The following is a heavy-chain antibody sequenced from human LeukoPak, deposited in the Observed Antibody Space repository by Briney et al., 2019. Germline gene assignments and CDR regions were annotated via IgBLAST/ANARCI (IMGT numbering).Heavy chain of an antibody. CDR2: INPNSGGT. Sequence: GASVKVSCKASGYTFTGYYMHWVRQAPGQGLELMGRINPNSGGTNYAQKFQGRVTMTGDTSISTAYMELSRLRSDDTAVYSCARDPRIPVAGKYFDYCGQATLVKVSS. J-gene: IGHJ4*02. CDR3: ARDPRIPVAGKYFDY. CDR1: GYTFTGYY. V-gene: IGHV1-2*06. D-gene: IGHD6-19*01.